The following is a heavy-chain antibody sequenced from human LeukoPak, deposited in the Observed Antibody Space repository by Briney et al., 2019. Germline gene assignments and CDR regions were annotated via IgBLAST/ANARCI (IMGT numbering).Heavy chain of an antibody. D-gene: IGHD3-16*02. V-gene: IGHV4-59*08. J-gene: IGHJ3*02. CDR1: GGSISSYY. Sequence: SETLSLTCTVSGGSISSYYWSWIRQPPGKGLEWIGYIYYSGSTNYNPSLKSRVTISVDTSKNQFSLKLSSVTAADTAVYYCARFRVGDYVWGSYRYEVGAFDIWGQGTMVTVSS. CDR2: IYYSGST. CDR3: ARFRVGDYVWGSYRYEVGAFDI.